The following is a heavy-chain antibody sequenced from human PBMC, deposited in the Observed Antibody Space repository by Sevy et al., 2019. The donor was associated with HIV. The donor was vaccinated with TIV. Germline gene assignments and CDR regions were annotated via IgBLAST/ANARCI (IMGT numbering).Heavy chain of an antibody. CDR1: GFTFGDFA. Sequence: GGSLRLSCTGSGFTFGDFAMSWFRQAPGKGLEWVGFIRSRAYGGTTENAASVQGRFTISRDDSRRFVTLQMNSLKNEDTAVYYCSRDAFSGSAVGDYWGQGTLVTVSS. CDR3: SRDAFSGSAVGDY. J-gene: IGHJ4*02. D-gene: IGHD1-26*01. V-gene: IGHV3-49*03. CDR2: IRSRAYGGTT.